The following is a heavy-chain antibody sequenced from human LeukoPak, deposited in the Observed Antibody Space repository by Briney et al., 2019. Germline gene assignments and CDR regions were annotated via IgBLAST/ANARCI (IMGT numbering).Heavy chain of an antibody. J-gene: IGHJ4*02. D-gene: IGHD1-26*01. CDR1: GCTFTSYS. CDR3: AKGGKWDVTRFDY. V-gene: IGHV3-23*01. Sequence: GGALRLSCVASGCTFTSYSRNGVRQAPGKGLEWVSNISGGGGSKWYDESVKGRFTISRDNSKNTLYLQVNSLRDEDTAVHYCAKGGKWDVTRFDYWGQGTLVTVSS. CDR2: ISGGGGSK.